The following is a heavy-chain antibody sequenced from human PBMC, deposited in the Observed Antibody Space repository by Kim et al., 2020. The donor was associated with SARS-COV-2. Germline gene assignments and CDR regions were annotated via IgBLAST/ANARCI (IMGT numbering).Heavy chain of an antibody. J-gene: IGHJ5*02. CDR3: ARSGYCATTHCLRGNWFDP. D-gene: IGHD2-15*01. CDR1: GETFTGYY. V-gene: IGHV4-34*01. Sequence: SETLSLTCAVYGETFTGYYWSWIRQSPGKGLEWIGEINHIGSINYNPSLKSRVIISVDTSKNQFSLKVMSVNVTDTAVYYCARSGYCATTHCLRGNWFDPWDQGTRVTVSS. CDR2: INHIGSI.